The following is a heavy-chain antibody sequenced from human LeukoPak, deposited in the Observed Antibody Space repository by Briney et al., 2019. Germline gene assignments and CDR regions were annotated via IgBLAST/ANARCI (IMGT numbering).Heavy chain of an antibody. J-gene: IGHJ4*02. CDR1: GGSISSSSYY. CDR2: IYYSGST. CDR3: ASNFFGPSQHLAVAGTVFDY. V-gene: IGHV4-39*01. Sequence: SETLSLTCTVYGGSISSSSYYWGWIRQPPGKGLEWIGSIYYSGSTYYNPSLKSRVTISVDTSKNQFSLKLSSVTAADTAVYYCASNFFGPSQHLAVAGTVFDYWGQGTLVTVSS. D-gene: IGHD6-19*01.